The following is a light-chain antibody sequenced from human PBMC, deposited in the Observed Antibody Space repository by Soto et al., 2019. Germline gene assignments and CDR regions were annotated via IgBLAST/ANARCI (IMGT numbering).Light chain of an antibody. CDR2: GVT. Sequence: QWVRSHPGSVCWSPGKSITISCTGTSSDIGAYNYVSWYQQYPGKAPNLMIYGVTNRPSGVSNRFSGSKTGNTASLTISGLQAEEEADYYCFSHRSGDSNVFGTGTKVTXL. J-gene: IGLJ1*01. CDR3: FSHRSGDSNV. CDR1: SSDIGAYNY. V-gene: IGLV2-14*01.